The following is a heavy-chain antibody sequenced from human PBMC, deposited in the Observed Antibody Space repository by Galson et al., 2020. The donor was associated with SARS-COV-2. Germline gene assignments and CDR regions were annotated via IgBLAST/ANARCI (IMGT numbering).Heavy chain of an antibody. V-gene: IGHV4-38-2*01. J-gene: IGHJ2*01. Sequence: SETLSLTCAVSGLSISSDFYWGWIRQPPGKGLEWIGNIYQGGPTYYTPSLQSRVTISIDKSKNQFSLKMTSVTAADTAIYYCARPSSSGYYSVWYFDLWGRGTLVTVSS. CDR2: IYQGGPT. D-gene: IGHD3-22*01. CDR3: ARPSSSGYYSVWYFDL. CDR1: GLSISSDFY.